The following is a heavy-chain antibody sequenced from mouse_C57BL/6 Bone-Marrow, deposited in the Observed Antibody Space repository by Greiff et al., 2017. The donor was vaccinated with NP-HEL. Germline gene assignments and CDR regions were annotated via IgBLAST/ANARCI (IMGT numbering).Heavy chain of an antibody. CDR2: IDPSDSYT. CDR1: GYTFTSYW. CDR3: ARSAYYFDY. D-gene: IGHD6-1*01. Sequence: QVQLQQPGAELVRPGTSVKLSCTASGYTFTSYWMHWVKQRPGQGLEWIGVIDPSDSYTNYNQKFKGKATLTVDTSSSTAYMQLSSLTSEDSAVYYCARSAYYFDYWGQGTTLTVSS. J-gene: IGHJ2*01. V-gene: IGHV1-59*01.